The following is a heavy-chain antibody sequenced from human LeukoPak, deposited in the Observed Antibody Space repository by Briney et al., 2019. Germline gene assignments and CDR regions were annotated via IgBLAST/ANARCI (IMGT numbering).Heavy chain of an antibody. Sequence: GGSLRLSCAAPGFKFSDYYLYWFRQAPGKGLEWVFYISTTGTTKYNEDSVEGRFTLSRDNAKNSLYLQMNSLRPGDTAVYYCARRYGDYRNYGMDVWGQGTTVTVSS. CDR2: ISTTGTTK. J-gene: IGHJ6*02. D-gene: IGHD4-17*01. V-gene: IGHV3-11*01. CDR3: ARRYGDYRNYGMDV. CDR1: GFKFSDYY.